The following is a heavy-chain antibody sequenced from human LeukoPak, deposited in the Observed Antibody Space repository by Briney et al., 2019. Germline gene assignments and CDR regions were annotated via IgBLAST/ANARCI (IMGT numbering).Heavy chain of an antibody. CDR1: GFTFSGYW. CDR2: INSDGYSI. J-gene: IGHJ5*01. CDR3: TRAGYSSGFDS. Sequence: GGSLRLSCAASGFTFSGYWMHWVRQAPGKGLVWVSRINSDGYSITYADSVKGRFTISRDNAKNTLYLQMNSLIAEDMAVYFCTRAGYSSGFDSWGQGTLVTVSS. D-gene: IGHD6-19*01. V-gene: IGHV3-74*03.